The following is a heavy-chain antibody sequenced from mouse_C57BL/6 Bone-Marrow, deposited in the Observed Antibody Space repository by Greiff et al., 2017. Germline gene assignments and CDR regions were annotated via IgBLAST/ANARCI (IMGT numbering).Heavy chain of an antibody. D-gene: IGHD2-2*01. CDR3: ASPPYGYDGALAMDY. Sequence: VKLQESGPELVKPGASVKISCKASGYAFSSSWMNWVKQRPGKGLEWIGRIYPGDGDTNYTGKFKGKATLTAAKSYSTAYMQLSSLTAEDSAVYFCASPPYGYDGALAMDYWGQGTSVTVSS. CDR1: GYAFSSSW. V-gene: IGHV1-82*01. J-gene: IGHJ4*01. CDR2: IYPGDGDT.